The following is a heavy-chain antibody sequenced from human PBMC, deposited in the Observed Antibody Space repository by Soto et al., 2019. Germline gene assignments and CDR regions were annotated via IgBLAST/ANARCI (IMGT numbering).Heavy chain of an antibody. Sequence: WGSLRLSCAASGFTFSSYAMSWVRQAPGKGLEWVSAISGSGGSICAADSEKGRFTISSDNSNNTPYPQKNRLRAEDTALYYCAKDRYSSGWSNYYFDYWGQGTLVTVSS. J-gene: IGHJ4*02. CDR2: ISGSGGSI. CDR3: AKDRYSSGWSNYYFDY. D-gene: IGHD6-19*01. CDR1: GFTFSSYA. V-gene: IGHV3-23*01.